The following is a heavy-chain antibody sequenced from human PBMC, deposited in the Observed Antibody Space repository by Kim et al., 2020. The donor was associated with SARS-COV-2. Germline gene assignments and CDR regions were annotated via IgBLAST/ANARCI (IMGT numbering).Heavy chain of an antibody. CDR1: GFTFSNAW. CDR3: TTDRTPTAMVD. V-gene: IGHV3-15*01. D-gene: IGHD5-18*01. Sequence: GGSLRLSCAASGFTFSNAWMSWVRQAPGKGLEWVGRIKSKTDGGTTDYAAPVKGRFTISRDDSKNTLYLQMKSLKTEDTAVYYCTTDRTPTAMVDWGQGTLVTVSS. CDR2: IKSKTDGGTT. J-gene: IGHJ4*02.